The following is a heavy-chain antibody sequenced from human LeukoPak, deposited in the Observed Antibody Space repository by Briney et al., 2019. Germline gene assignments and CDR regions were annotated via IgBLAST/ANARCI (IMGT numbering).Heavy chain of an antibody. CDR1: GYTFTSYA. CDR2: INAGNGNT. CDR3: ARVGMRGYSYGSFDP. Sequence: ASVKVSCKASGYTFTSYAMHWVRQAPGQRLEWMGWINAGNGNTKYSQKFQGRVTITRDTSASTAYMELSSLRSEDTAVYYCARVGMRGYSYGSFDPWGQGTLVTVSS. J-gene: IGHJ5*02. D-gene: IGHD5-18*01. V-gene: IGHV1-3*01.